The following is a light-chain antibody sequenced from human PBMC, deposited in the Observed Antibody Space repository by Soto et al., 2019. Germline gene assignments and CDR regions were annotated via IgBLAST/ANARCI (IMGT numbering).Light chain of an antibody. CDR1: RSNIGSNP. Sequence: QSVLTQPPSASGTPGQRVTISCSGSRSNIGSNPVNWYQQLPGTAPKLLMDSNNQRPSGVPDRFSGSRSGTSAPLAISGPQSEGEADDYCAAWDDSLYGRVFGTGTKLTVL. J-gene: IGLJ1*01. CDR2: SNN. CDR3: AAWDDSLYGRV. V-gene: IGLV1-44*01.